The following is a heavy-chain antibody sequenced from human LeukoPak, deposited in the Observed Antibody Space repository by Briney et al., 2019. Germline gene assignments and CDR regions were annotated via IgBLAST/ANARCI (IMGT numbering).Heavy chain of an antibody. V-gene: IGHV3-33*01. J-gene: IGHJ4*02. CDR2: IWYDGSNK. D-gene: IGHD4-17*01. CDR1: GFTFSSYG. Sequence: RRSLRLSCAASGFTFSSYGMHWVRQAPGKGLEWVAVIWYDGSNKYYADSVKGRFTISRDNSKNTLYLQMNSLRAEDTAVYYCARDQDYAGALGYWGQGTLVTVSS. CDR3: ARDQDYAGALGY.